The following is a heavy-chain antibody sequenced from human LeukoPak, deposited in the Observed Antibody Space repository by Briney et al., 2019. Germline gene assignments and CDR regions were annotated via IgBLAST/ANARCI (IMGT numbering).Heavy chain of an antibody. J-gene: IGHJ4*02. V-gene: IGHV3-30*03. CDR1: GFTFSSYG. D-gene: IGHD6-13*01. CDR3: NSRLDY. Sequence: GGSLRLSCAASGFTFSSYGMHWVRQAPGKGLEWVAVISYDGSNKYYADSVKGRFTISRDNSKNTLYLQMNSLRAEDTAVYYCNSRLDYWGQGTLVTVSS. CDR2: ISYDGSNK.